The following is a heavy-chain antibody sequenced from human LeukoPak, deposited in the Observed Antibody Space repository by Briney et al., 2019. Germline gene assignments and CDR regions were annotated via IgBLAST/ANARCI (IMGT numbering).Heavy chain of an antibody. J-gene: IGHJ4*02. V-gene: IGHV3-23*01. CDR1: GFSLRTYA. D-gene: IGHD2-2*01. CDR2: IGRSDDTT. CDR3: AKGLVVNDNYFDN. Sequence: GQSLRLSCAASGFSLRTYAMNWVRQVPGKGLEWVSSIGRSDDTTYYADSVKGRFTISSDFSTNTVSLQMTSLRADDTAVYFCAKGLVVNDNYFDNWGQGTLVTVSS.